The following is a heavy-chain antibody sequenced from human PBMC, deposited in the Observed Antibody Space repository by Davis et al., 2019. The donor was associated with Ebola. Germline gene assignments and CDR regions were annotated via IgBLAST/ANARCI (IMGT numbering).Heavy chain of an antibody. CDR1: GFTFSDYY. CDR2: ISSSGNTI. D-gene: IGHD1-26*01. CDR3: ARSWEGFT. J-gene: IGHJ5*02. Sequence: GESLKISCAASGFTFSDYYMNWIRQAPGKGLEWVSYISSSGNTIFYADSVRGRFTVSRDNVQNSLHLQMNNLGAEDTAVYYCARSWEGFTWGQGTLVTVSS. V-gene: IGHV3-11*04.